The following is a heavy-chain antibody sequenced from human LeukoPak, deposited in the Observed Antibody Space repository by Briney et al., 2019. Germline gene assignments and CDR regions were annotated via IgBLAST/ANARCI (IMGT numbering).Heavy chain of an antibody. Sequence: GGSLRLSCATSGFSFGAHGMRWVRRAPGKGLEWVAVISYDGSNKYYADSVKGRFTISRDNSKNTLYLQMNSLRAEDTAVYYCARVNEYSSGWSFDYWGQGTLVTVSS. V-gene: IGHV3-30*19. J-gene: IGHJ4*02. CDR3: ARVNEYSSGWSFDY. CDR1: GFSFGAHG. CDR2: ISYDGSNK. D-gene: IGHD6-19*01.